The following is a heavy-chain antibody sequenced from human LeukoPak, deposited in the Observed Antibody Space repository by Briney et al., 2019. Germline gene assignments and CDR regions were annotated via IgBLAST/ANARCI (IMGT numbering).Heavy chain of an antibody. J-gene: IGHJ4*02. CDR1: GFTVSSNY. CDR2: IYSGGST. D-gene: IGHD4-17*01. CDR3: ARDSTVTTTLFDY. V-gene: IGHV3-66*01. Sequence: GGSLRLSCAASGFTVSSNYMSWVRQAPGKGLEWVSVIYSGGSTYYADSVKGRFTISRDNSKNTLYLQVNSLRAEDTAVYYCARDSTVTTTLFDYWGQGTLVTVSS.